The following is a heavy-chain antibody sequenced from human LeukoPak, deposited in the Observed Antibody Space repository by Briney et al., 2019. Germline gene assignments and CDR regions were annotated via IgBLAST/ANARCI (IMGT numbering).Heavy chain of an antibody. D-gene: IGHD3-22*01. J-gene: IGHJ6*02. V-gene: IGHV1-2*02. CDR1: GYTFTGYY. Sequence: GASVKVSCKASGYTFTGYYMHWVRQAPGQGLEWMGWINPNSGGTNYAQKFQGRVTMTRDTSISTAYMELSRLRSDDTAVYYCARGYYDSSRYPSGGMDVWGQGTTVTVSS. CDR3: ARGYYDSSRYPSGGMDV. CDR2: INPNSGGT.